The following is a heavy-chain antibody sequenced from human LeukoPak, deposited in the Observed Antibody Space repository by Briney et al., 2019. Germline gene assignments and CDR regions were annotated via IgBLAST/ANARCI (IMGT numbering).Heavy chain of an antibody. CDR1: GFTFSSYG. CDR3: AKDYGLSSYHNSNWFDP. V-gene: IGHV3-30*18. D-gene: IGHD3-10*01. Sequence: PGRSLRLSCAASGFTFSSYGMHWVHQAPGKGLEWVAVISYDGNHKYYADSVKGRLTISRDNFKNTLYLQMNSLRAADMAVYYCAKDYGLSSYHNSNWFDPWGQGTLVTVSS. J-gene: IGHJ5*02. CDR2: ISYDGNHK.